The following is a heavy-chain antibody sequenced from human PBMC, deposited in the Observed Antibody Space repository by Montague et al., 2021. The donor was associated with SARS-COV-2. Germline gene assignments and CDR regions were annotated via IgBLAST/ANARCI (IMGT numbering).Heavy chain of an antibody. J-gene: IGHJ5*02. CDR2: ISSSRSNI. D-gene: IGHD5-18*01. Sequence: SLRLSCAASGFTFSSYSMNWVRQAPGKGLEWVSSISSSRSNIYYADSVKGRFTISRDNAKNSLYLQMNSLRAEDTAVYYCARDTAMDHNWFDPWGQGTLVTVSS. CDR1: GFTFSSYS. V-gene: IGHV3-21*01. CDR3: ARDTAMDHNWFDP.